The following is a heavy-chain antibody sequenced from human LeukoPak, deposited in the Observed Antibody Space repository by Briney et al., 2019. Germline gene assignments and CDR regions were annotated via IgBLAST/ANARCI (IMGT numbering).Heavy chain of an antibody. CDR2: IYYSGST. D-gene: IGHD3-3*01. Sequence: SETLSLTCTVSGGSISSYYWSWIRQPPGKGLEWIGYIYYSGSTNYNPSLKSRVTISVDTSKNQFSLKLSSVTAADTAVYYCARESDFWSGYSYDAFDIWGQGTMVTVSS. V-gene: IGHV4-59*01. CDR3: ARESDFWSGYSYDAFDI. J-gene: IGHJ3*02. CDR1: GGSISSYY.